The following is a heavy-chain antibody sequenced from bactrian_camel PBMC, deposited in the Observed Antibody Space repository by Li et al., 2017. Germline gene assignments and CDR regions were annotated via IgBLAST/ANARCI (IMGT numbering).Heavy chain of an antibody. V-gene: IGHV3S53*01. CDR2: LASDGAT. CDR1: GHTGRMYC. CDR3: AADLVPYRSNCGLHPTNPLRTDFKY. Sequence: HVQLVESGGGLVQAGGSLRLSCGSSSGHTGRMYCMAWFRLAPGKERGGVVALASDGATSYADSVKGRFTISRDNAEHTLYLDMNDLKPEDTAMYYCAADLVPYRSNCGLHPTNPLRTDFKYWGQGTQVTVS. J-gene: IGHJ4*01. D-gene: IGHD1*01.